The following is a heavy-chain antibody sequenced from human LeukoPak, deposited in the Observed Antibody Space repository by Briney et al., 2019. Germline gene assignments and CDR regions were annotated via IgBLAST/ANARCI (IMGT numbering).Heavy chain of an antibody. V-gene: IGHV4-39*01. D-gene: IGHD6-19*01. J-gene: IGHJ4*02. CDR1: GRSISSSSYD. CDR3: ARHGSSSGWYGVFDE. CDR2: IYESGTT. Sequence: KPSESLSLTCIVSGRSISSSSYDWAWPRHPPGRGLEGSGSIYESGTTHYSPSLKTRFTISVHTSKHTFSLRLSSVTSAATAAYFCARHGSSSGWYGVFDEWGEGTLVTVS.